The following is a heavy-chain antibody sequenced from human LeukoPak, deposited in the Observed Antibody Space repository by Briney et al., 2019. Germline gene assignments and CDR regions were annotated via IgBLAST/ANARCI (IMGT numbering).Heavy chain of an antibody. V-gene: IGHV3-23*01. Sequence: GGSLRLSCAASGFTFSSYAMSWVRQAPGKGLEWVSAISGSGGSTYYADSVKGRFTISRDNSKNTLYLQMNSLRAEDTALYYCAKSRPYTGYYGMDVWGQGTTVTVSS. J-gene: IGHJ6*02. D-gene: IGHD2-2*02. CDR1: GFTFSSYA. CDR3: AKSRPYTGYYGMDV. CDR2: ISGSGGST.